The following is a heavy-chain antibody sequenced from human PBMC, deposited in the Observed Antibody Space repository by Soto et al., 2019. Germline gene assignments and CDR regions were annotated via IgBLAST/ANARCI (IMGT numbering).Heavy chain of an antibody. CDR1: GFGLTNAG. D-gene: IGHD3-22*01. Sequence: DVQLMESGGGLLRPGGSLRPSLAPSGFGLTNAGMNWVRQVPGKGLEWVGRSKTKAYGGTIAYAAPVKGRFIISRDDSKNTLSLQMNSLKPEDTAVYYCTSGPYYNTGGLDSWGQGTLVTVSS. J-gene: IGHJ4*02. CDR3: TSGPYYNTGGLDS. V-gene: IGHV3-15*07. CDR2: SKTKAYGGTI.